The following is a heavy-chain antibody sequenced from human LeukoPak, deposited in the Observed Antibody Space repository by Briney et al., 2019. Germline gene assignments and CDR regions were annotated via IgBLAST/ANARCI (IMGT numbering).Heavy chain of an antibody. V-gene: IGHV4-30-4*01. CDR1: GGSIRSGDYY. CDR3: AAATGTNHFDY. Sequence: SETLSLTCTVSGGSIRSGDYYWSWIRQPPGKGLEWIGYIYYSGSTYYNPSLKSRVTISVDTSKNQFSLKLSSVTAADTAVYYCAAATGTNHFDYWGQGTLVTVSS. J-gene: IGHJ4*02. CDR2: IYYSGST. D-gene: IGHD1-14*01.